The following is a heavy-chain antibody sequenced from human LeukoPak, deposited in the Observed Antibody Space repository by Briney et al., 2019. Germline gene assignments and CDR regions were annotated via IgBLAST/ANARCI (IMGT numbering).Heavy chain of an antibody. Sequence: GGSLRLSCAASGFTFSSYSMNWVRQAPGKGLEWVSAISGSGGSTYYADSVKGRFTISRDNSKNTLYLQMNSLRAEDTAVYYCARDCTNGVCRGYYYYGMDVWGQGTTVTVSS. CDR2: ISGSGGST. J-gene: IGHJ6*02. D-gene: IGHD2-8*01. CDR3: ARDCTNGVCRGYYYYGMDV. CDR1: GFTFSSYS. V-gene: IGHV3-23*01.